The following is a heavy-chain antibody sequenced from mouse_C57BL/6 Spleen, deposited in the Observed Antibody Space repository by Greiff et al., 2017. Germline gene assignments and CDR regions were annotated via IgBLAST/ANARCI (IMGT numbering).Heavy chain of an antibody. D-gene: IGHD2-4*01. CDR2: IRLKSDNYAT. CDR3: TLYDYDWYFDV. Sequence: DVKLQESGGGLVQPGGSMKLSCVASGFTFSNYWMNWVRQSPEKGLEWVAQIRLKSDNYATHYAESVKGRFTISRDDSKSSVYLQMNNLRAEDTGIYYCTLYDYDWYFDVWGTGTTVTVSS. J-gene: IGHJ1*03. CDR1: GFTFSNYW. V-gene: IGHV6-3*01.